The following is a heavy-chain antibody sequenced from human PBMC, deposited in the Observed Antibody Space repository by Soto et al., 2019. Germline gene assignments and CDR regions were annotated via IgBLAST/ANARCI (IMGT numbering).Heavy chain of an antibody. CDR2: ISSSSSYI. CDR3: ARDLGDYGELN. CDR1: GFTFSSYS. Sequence: GGSLRLSCAASGFTFSSYSMNWVRQAPGKGLEWVSSISSSSSYIYYADSVKGRFTISRDNAKNSLYLQMNSLRAEDTAVYYCARDLGDYGELNWGQGTLVTVSS. J-gene: IGHJ4*02. D-gene: IGHD4-17*01. V-gene: IGHV3-21*01.